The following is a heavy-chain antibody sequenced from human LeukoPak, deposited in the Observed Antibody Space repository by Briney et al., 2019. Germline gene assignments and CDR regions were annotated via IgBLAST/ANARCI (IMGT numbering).Heavy chain of an antibody. Sequence: PGGSLRLSCAASGFTFSSYALSWVRQAPGKGLQWVSAISGSGSSTYYADSVKGRFTISRDNAKNSLYLQMSSLRAEDTAVYYCATLEYGNWGQGTLVAVSS. J-gene: IGHJ4*02. V-gene: IGHV3-23*01. CDR3: ATLEYGN. D-gene: IGHD2-2*01. CDR1: GFTFSSYA. CDR2: ISGSGSST.